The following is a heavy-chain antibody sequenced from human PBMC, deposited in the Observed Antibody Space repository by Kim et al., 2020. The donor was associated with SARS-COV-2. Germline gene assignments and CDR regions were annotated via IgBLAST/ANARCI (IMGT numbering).Heavy chain of an antibody. J-gene: IGHJ2*01. CDR3: AGPRDL. V-gene: IGHV3-48*03. CDR2: SGSGTTI. Sequence: SGSGTTIYYADSVKGRFPIYGDNAKNSLYLQMTSLRAEDTAVYYCAGPRDLWGRGTLVTVSS.